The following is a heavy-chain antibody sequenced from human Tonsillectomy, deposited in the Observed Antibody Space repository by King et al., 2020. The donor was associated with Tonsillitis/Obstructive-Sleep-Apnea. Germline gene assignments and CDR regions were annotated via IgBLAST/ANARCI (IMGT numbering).Heavy chain of an antibody. CDR2: ITSSASTI. Sequence: HVQLVESGGGLVKPGGSLRLSCAASGFTFSDYYMSWFRQAPGKGLEWVSYITSSASTIYYADSVKGRFTISRDNAKNSLYLQMNSLRAEDTAVYYCASPKYYYDSDGYYFDYWGQGTLVTVSS. CDR3: ASPKYYYDSDGYYFDY. V-gene: IGHV3-11*01. J-gene: IGHJ4*02. D-gene: IGHD3-22*01. CDR1: GFTFSDYY.